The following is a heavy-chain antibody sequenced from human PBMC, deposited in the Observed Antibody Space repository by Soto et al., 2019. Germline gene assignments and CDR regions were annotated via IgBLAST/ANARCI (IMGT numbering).Heavy chain of an antibody. J-gene: IGHJ3*02. CDR2: ISAYNGNT. Sequence: ASVKVSCKASGYTFTSYGISWVRQAPGQGLEWMGWISAYNGNTNYAQKLQGRVTMTTDTSTSTAYMELRSLRSDDTAVYYCARGGGSIAVAGTGIYAFDIWGQGTMVTVSS. CDR3: ARGGGSIAVAGTGIYAFDI. CDR1: GYTFTSYG. V-gene: IGHV1-18*01. D-gene: IGHD6-19*01.